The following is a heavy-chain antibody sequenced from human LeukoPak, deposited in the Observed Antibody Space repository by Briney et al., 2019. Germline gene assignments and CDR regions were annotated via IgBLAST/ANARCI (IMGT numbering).Heavy chain of an antibody. D-gene: IGHD6-19*01. CDR3: ARLAESRGWHYFDY. CDR2: VNYSGST. V-gene: IGHV4-39*07. Sequence: SETLSLTCTVSLGSLSNSRYYWAWIRQPPGRGLEWIGSVNYSGSTSYNPSLKSRVTRSVDTSKNQFSLKLSSVTAADTAVYYCARLAESRGWHYFDYWGQGTLVTVSS. J-gene: IGHJ4*02. CDR1: LGSLSNSRYY.